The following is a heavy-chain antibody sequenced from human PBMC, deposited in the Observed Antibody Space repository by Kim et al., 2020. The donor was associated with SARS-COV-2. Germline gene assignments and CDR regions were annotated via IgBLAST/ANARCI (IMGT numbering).Heavy chain of an antibody. Sequence: GGSLRLSCAASGFTFSSYGMHWVRQAPGKGLEWVAVIWYDGSNKYYADSVKGRFTISRDNSKNTLYLQMNSLRAEDTAVYYCARDFGDGYNYGLDYWGQGTLVTVSS. D-gene: IGHD5-12*01. J-gene: IGHJ4*02. CDR1: GFTFSSYG. CDR2: IWYDGSNK. CDR3: ARDFGDGYNYGLDY. V-gene: IGHV3-33*01.